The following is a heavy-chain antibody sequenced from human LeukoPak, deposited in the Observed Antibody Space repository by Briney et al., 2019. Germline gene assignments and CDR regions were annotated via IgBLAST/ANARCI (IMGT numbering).Heavy chain of an antibody. V-gene: IGHV3-30*01. CDR1: GLTFSSYA. Sequence: GGSLGLSCAASGLTFSSYAMHWVRQAPGKGLEWVAVISYDGSNKYYADSVKGRFTISRDNSKNTLYLQMNSLRAEDTAVYYCARDGSLSWFGELFYWGQGTLVTVSS. D-gene: IGHD3-10*01. CDR2: ISYDGSNK. CDR3: ARDGSLSWFGELFY. J-gene: IGHJ4*02.